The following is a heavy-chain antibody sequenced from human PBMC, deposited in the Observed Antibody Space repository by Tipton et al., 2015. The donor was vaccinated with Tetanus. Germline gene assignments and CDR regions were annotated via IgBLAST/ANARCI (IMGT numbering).Heavy chain of an antibody. J-gene: IGHJ4*02. CDR1: GGSISSYY. D-gene: IGHD2-8*01. CDR3: ARGLIDDFLGSRIYFDS. Sequence: TLSLTCTVSGGSISSYYWNWVRQSPGGTLEWIGNIFYSGDTTYNRSLQSRARIFLDTAEKQFSLRLSSVTAADTAVYFCARGLIDDFLGSRIYFDSWGPGTLVTVSS. CDR2: IFYSGDT. V-gene: IGHV4-59*01.